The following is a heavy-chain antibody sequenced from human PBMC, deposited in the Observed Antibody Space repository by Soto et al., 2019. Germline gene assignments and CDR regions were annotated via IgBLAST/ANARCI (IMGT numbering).Heavy chain of an antibody. CDR3: ARDAAPGIAAAGYDY. CDR2: INPSGGST. D-gene: IGHD6-13*01. Sequence: ASVKVSCKASGYTFTSYYMHWVRQAPGQGLEWMGIINPSGGSTSYAQKFQGRVTMTRDTSTSTVYMELSSLRSEDTAVYYCARDAAPGIAAAGYDYWGQGTLVTVSS. CDR1: GYTFTSYY. V-gene: IGHV1-46*03. J-gene: IGHJ4*02.